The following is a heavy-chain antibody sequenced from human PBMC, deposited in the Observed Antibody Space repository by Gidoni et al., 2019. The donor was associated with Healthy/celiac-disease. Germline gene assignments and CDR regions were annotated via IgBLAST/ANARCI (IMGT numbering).Heavy chain of an antibody. D-gene: IGHD4-17*01. CDR3: ARAMGMTTVVMGALDY. Sequence: QVQLVESGGCVVQPGRSLRLSCAASGFTFSRYGMHWVRQAPGKGVGWVEGIWYDGSNKYYADSVKGRFTISRDNSKNKLYLQMNSLRAEDTAVYYCARAMGMTTVVMGALDYWGQGTLVTVSS. CDR1: GFTFSRYG. CDR2: IWYDGSNK. J-gene: IGHJ4*02. V-gene: IGHV3-33*01.